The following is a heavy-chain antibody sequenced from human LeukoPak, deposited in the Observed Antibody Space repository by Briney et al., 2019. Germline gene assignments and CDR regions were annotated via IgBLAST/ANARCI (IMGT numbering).Heavy chain of an antibody. Sequence: SETLSLTCTVSGGSISSYYWSWIRQPAGKGLEWVGRIYTSGSTNCNPSLKSRVTISVDKSKNQFSLKLSSVTAAGTAVYYCASQWAYDRYFDLWGRGTLVTVPS. CDR2: IYTSGST. CDR1: GGSISSYY. J-gene: IGHJ2*01. D-gene: IGHD3-22*01. CDR3: ASQWAYDRYFDL. V-gene: IGHV4-4*07.